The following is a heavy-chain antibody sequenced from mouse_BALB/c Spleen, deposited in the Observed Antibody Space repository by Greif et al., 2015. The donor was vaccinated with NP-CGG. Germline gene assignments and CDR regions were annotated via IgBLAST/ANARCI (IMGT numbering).Heavy chain of an antibody. CDR3: APSMPPFAY. CDR1: GFNIKDTY. V-gene: IGHV14-3*02. CDR2: IDPANGHT. J-gene: IGHJ3*01. D-gene: IGHD2-10*01. Sequence: VQLKDSGAELVKPGASVKLSCTASGFNIKDTYMHWVKQRPEQGLEWIGRIDPANGHTKYDPKFQGKATITADTSSNTADLQLSSLTSEDTAVYYCAPSMPPFAYWGQGTLVTVSA.